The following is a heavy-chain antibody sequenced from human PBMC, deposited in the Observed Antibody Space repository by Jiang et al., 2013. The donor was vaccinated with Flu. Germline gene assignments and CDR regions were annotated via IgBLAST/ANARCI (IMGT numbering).Heavy chain of an antibody. CDR3: ANIPLKYQLLPSDS. CDR2: LYGGGRT. CDR1: IQHQQHL. Sequence: IQPGGSRETLLCGLWIQHQQHLHQLGPPGSGKGLEWVSVLYGGGRTYYADSVKGRFILSRDDSKNTLHLQMNSLRVDDTAMYYCANIPLKYQLLPSDSWGQGTLVSVSS. J-gene: IGHJ4*02. D-gene: IGHD2-2*01. V-gene: IGHV3-53*01.